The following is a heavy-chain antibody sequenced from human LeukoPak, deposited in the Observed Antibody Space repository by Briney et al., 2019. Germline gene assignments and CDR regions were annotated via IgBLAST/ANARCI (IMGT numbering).Heavy chain of an antibody. CDR1: GFTFSSYW. CDR2: INTDGSST. CDR3: ARETDWGFWYFDL. D-gene: IGHD7-27*01. J-gene: IGHJ2*01. V-gene: IGHV3-74*01. Sequence: GGSLRLSCAASGFTFSSYWMHWVRQAPGKGLVWVSRINTDGSSTSYADSVKGRFTISRDNAKNTLYLQMNSLRAEDTAVYYCARETDWGFWYFDLWGRGTLVTVSS.